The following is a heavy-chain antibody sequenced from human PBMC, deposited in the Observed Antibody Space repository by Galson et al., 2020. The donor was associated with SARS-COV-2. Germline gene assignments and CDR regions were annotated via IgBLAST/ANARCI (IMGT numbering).Heavy chain of an antibody. J-gene: IGHJ6*02. CDR1: GGSISSGSYY. D-gene: IGHD5-18*01. CDR2: IYTSGST. Sequence: SQTLSLTCPVSGGSISSGSYYWSWIRQPAGKGLEWIGRIYTSGSTNYNPSLKSRVTISVDTSKNQFSLKLSSVTAADTAVYYCARAPSVDTAMVSYYYGMDVWGQGTTVTVSS. V-gene: IGHV4-61*02. CDR3: ARAPSVDTAMVSYYYGMDV.